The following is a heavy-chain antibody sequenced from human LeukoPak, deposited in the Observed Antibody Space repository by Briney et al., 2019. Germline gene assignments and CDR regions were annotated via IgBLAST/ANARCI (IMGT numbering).Heavy chain of an antibody. J-gene: IGHJ4*02. CDR1: GFTLSSYG. D-gene: IGHD3-16*01. Sequence: GGSLRLSCAASGFTLSSYGMSWVRQAPGKGLEWVSGISGSGGSTNYADSVKGRFTISRDNSKNTLYLQMNSLRAEDTAVYYCAKDATFGGVMAMYYFDYWGQGTLVTVSS. CDR3: AKDATFGGVMAMYYFDY. CDR2: ISGSGGST. V-gene: IGHV3-23*01.